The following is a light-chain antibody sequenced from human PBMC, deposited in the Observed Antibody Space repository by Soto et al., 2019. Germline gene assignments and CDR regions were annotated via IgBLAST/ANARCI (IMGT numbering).Light chain of an antibody. V-gene: IGKV1-5*03. CDR2: QAS. Sequence: DIQMTQSPSTLSASVGDRVTITCRASQSSTTWLAWYPQKPGEAPRLLVYQASSLQSGVPTRFSGSGSGSEFTLTINSLQPVDFATYYCQQYNTYYPYTFGQGTRLEIK. J-gene: IGKJ2*01. CDR3: QQYNTYYPYT. CDR1: QSSTTW.